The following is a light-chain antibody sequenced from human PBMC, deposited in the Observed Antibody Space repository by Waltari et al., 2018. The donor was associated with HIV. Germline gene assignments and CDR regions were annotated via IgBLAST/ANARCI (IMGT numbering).Light chain of an antibody. CDR2: SNL. CDR1: SSNIGSNT. V-gene: IGLV1-44*01. CDR3: ATWDDSLNGVI. J-gene: IGLJ2*01. Sequence: QSVLTQPPSASGTPGQRVTISCSGSSSNIGSNTVNWYQELPGTAPNLLIYSNLQRPSGVPDRFSGSKAGTSASLAISGLQSEDEADYVCATWDDSLNGVIFGGGTKLTVL.